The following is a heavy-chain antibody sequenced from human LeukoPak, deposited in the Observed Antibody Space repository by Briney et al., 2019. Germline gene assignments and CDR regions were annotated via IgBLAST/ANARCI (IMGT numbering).Heavy chain of an antibody. D-gene: IGHD6-19*01. J-gene: IGHJ5*01. CDR1: GGSFSGYY. CDR2: ITHRGST. CDR3: AMTVASREFDP. V-gene: IGHV4-34*01. Sequence: SETLSLTCTVSGGSFSGYYWSWIRQPPGKGLEWIGEITHRGSTNYNPSLKSRVTMSVDTSKNQFSLKLSSVTAADTAVYYCAMTVASREFDPWGQGTLFTVSS.